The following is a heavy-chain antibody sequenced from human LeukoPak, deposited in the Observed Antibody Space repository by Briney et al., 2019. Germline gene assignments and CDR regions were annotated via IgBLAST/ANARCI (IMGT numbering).Heavy chain of an antibody. V-gene: IGHV1-18*01. CDR1: GYTFTSYG. CDR3: ALGGDYYDSSGYYY. J-gene: IGHJ4*02. CDR2: ISAYNGNT. D-gene: IGHD3-22*01. Sequence: ASVKVSCKASGYTFTSYGISWVRQAPGQGLERMGWISAYNGNTNYAQKLQGRVTMTTDTSTSTAYMELRSLRSDDTAVYYCALGGDYYDSSGYYYWGQGTLVTVSS.